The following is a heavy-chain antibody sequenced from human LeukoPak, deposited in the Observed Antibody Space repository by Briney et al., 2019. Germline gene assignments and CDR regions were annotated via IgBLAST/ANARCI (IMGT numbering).Heavy chain of an antibody. V-gene: IGHV3-48*03. CDR3: AKEVSRVTTFYFDY. CDR2: IGSSGSTK. Sequence: GGSLRLSCAASGFTFSSYEMIWVRQAPGKGLEWLSYIGSSGSTKYYADSVKGRFTISRDNSKNTLYLQMNSLRAEDTAVYYCAKEVSRVTTFYFDYWGQGTLVTVSS. D-gene: IGHD4-17*01. J-gene: IGHJ4*02. CDR1: GFTFSSYE.